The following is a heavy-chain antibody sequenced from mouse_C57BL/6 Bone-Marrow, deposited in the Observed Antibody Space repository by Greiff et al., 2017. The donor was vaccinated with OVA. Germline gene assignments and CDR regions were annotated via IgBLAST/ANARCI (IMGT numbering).Heavy chain of an antibody. V-gene: IGHV5-6*01. CDR1: GFTFSSYG. Sequence: EVHLVESGGDLVKPGGSLKLSCAASGFTFSSYGMSWVRQTPDKRLEWVATISSGGSYPYYPDSVKGRFTISRDNAKNTLYLQRSSLKSEDTAMYYCARHGITTCSYWYFDVWGTGTTVTVSA. D-gene: IGHD2-4*01. CDR3: ARHGITTCSYWYFDV. J-gene: IGHJ1*03. CDR2: ISSGGSYP.